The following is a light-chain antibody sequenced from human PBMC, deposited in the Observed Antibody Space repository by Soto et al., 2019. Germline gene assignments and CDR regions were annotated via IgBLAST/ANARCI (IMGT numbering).Light chain of an antibody. V-gene: IGLV2-14*01. J-gene: IGLJ2*01. CDR1: SSDVGGYNY. Sequence: QSALTQPASVSGSPGQSITISCTGTSSDVGGYNYVSWYQQHPGKAPKLMIYEVSNRPSGVSNRFSGSKSGNTASLTISGLQAEDEADYYCSSYTSSSTPYVVFRGGTKLTVL. CDR3: SSYTSSSTPYVV. CDR2: EVS.